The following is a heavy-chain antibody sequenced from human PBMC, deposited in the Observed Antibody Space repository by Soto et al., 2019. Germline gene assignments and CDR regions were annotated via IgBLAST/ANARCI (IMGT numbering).Heavy chain of an antibody. Sequence: QVQLVESGGGVVQPGRSLRLSCAASGFTFSSYAMHWVRQAPGKGLEWVAVISYDGSNKYYADSVKGRFTISRDNSKNPLYLQMNSLRAEDTAVYYCAREVTTVVSGFDYWGQGTLVTVSS. CDR1: GFTFSSYA. D-gene: IGHD4-17*01. CDR3: AREVTTVVSGFDY. V-gene: IGHV3-30-3*01. J-gene: IGHJ4*02. CDR2: ISYDGSNK.